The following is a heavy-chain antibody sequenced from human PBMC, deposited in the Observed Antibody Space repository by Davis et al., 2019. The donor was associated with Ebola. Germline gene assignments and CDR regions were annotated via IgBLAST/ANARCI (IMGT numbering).Heavy chain of an antibody. CDR2: IKSKTDGGTT. V-gene: IGHV3-15*01. Sequence: PGGSLRLSCAASGFSFSNAWMSWVRQAPGKGLEWVGRIKSKTDGGTTDYAAPVKGRFTISRDDSKNTLYLQMNSLKTEDTAVYYCSTVVATTLDAFDIWGQGTMVTVSS. J-gene: IGHJ3*02. CDR1: GFSFSNAW. CDR3: STVVATTLDAFDI. D-gene: IGHD5-12*01.